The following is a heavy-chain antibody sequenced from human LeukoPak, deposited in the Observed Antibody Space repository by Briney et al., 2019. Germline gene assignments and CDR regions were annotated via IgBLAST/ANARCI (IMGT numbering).Heavy chain of an antibody. CDR3: ASITRDY. D-gene: IGHD3-10*01. CDR2: ISSSSSTI. V-gene: IGHV3-48*04. Sequence: GGSLRLSCAASGFTFSSYGMTWVRQAPGMGLEWVSYISSSSSTIYYADSVKGRFTISRDNAKNSLYLQMNSLRAEDTALYYCASITRDYWGQGTLVTVSS. CDR1: GFTFSSYG. J-gene: IGHJ4*02.